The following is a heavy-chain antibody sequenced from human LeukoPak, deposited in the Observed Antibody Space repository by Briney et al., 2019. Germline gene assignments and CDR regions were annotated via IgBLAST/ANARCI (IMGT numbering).Heavy chain of an antibody. V-gene: IGHV3-7*01. CDR2: IKQDGSEK. CDR3: ARSPVVYYYYGMDV. CDR1: GFTFSSYW. J-gene: IGHJ6*02. Sequence: GGSLRLSCAASGFTFSSYWMSWVRQAPGKGLEWVANIKQDGSEKYYVDSVEGRFTISRDNAKNSLYLQMNSLRAEDTAVYYCARSPVVYYYYGMDVWGQGTTVTVSS.